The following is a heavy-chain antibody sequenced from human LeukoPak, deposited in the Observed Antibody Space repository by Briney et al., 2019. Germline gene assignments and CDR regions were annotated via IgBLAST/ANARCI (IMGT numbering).Heavy chain of an antibody. V-gene: IGHV4-39*01. J-gene: IGHJ4*02. CDR2: SYYTGST. Sequence: SETLSLTCTVSGGSISSSTYYWGWIRQPPGKGLEWIGSSYYTGSTYYNPSLKSRVTISVDTSKNQFSLKLSSVTAADTAVYYCARHSSVLPFDYWGQGTLVAVSS. D-gene: IGHD3-10*01. CDR1: GGSISSSTYY. CDR3: ARHSSVLPFDY.